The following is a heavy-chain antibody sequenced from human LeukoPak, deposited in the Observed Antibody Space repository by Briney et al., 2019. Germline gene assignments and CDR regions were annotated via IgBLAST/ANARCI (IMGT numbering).Heavy chain of an antibody. V-gene: IGHV1-18*04. CDR1: GYTFTSYG. Sequence: ASVKVSCKASGYTFTSYGISWVRQAPGQGLEWMGWISAYNGNTNYAQKLQGRVTMTTDTSTSTAYMELRSLRSDDTAVYYRARQRRVLKRGGSGYYGSGSYSIAYYFDYWGQGTLVTVSS. D-gene: IGHD3-10*01. CDR2: ISAYNGNT. J-gene: IGHJ4*02. CDR3: ARQRRVLKRGGSGYYGSGSYSIAYYFDY.